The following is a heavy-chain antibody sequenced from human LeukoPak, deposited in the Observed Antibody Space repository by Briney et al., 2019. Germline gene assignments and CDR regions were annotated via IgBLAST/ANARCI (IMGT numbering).Heavy chain of an antibody. CDR3: ARPQSSGNYFY. CDR1: GGSIKSTNTY. Sequence: SETLSLTCTVSGGSIKSTNTYWGWIRQPPGKGLEWVGSIDYSGIAYYNPALKSRVTVSVDTSKNQFSLQLNSVTAADTAVYYCARPQSSGNYFYWGQGTLVTVSS. J-gene: IGHJ4*02. D-gene: IGHD1-26*01. CDR2: IDYSGIA. V-gene: IGHV4-39*01.